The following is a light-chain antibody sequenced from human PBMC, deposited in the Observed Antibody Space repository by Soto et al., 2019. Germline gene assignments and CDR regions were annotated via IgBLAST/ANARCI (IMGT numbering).Light chain of an antibody. CDR3: SSYTSSSTYV. J-gene: IGLJ1*01. V-gene: IGLV2-14*01. Sequence: QSALTQPASVSGSPGQSITISCTGASSDVDDYNYVSWYQHHPGKAPKLLIYEVNNRPSGVSDRFSGSKSGNVASLTISWLQAEDEADYYCSSYTSSSTYVFGTGTKVTVL. CDR2: EVN. CDR1: SSDVDDYNY.